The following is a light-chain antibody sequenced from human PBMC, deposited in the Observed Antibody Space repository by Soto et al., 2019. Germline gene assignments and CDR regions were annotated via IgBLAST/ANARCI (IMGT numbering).Light chain of an antibody. CDR2: KAS. V-gene: IGKV1-5*03. CDR3: QQYETYSRT. J-gene: IGKJ1*01. CDR1: QSVSRW. Sequence: DIQMTQSPSTLSASVGDRVTITCRASQSVSRWLAWYKQKPGEAPKLLIYKASSLESGVPSRFSGSGSGTEFTLTISSLQPDDFATYYCQQYETYSRTFGQGTKVDIK.